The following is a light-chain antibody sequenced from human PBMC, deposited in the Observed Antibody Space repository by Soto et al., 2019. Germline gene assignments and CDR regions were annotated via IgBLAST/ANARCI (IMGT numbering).Light chain of an antibody. CDR1: SSNIGSNT. V-gene: IGLV1-44*01. CDR2: SNS. Sequence: QSVLTQPASTSGTPGQRVTISCSGSSSNIGSNTVDWYHQLPGTAPKLLIYSNSKRPSGVPDRFSGSKSGTSASLAISGLQSEDEADYYCAAWDDSLNGVVFGGGTQLTVL. CDR3: AAWDDSLNGVV. J-gene: IGLJ2*01.